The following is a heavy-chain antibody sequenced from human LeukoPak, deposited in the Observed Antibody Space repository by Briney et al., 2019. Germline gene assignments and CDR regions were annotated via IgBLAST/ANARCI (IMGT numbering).Heavy chain of an antibody. CDR3: AKAGYSYGSPFDY. V-gene: IGHV3-30*02. Sequence: GGSLRLSCAASEFTFSSYGMHWVRQAPGKGLEWVAFIRYDGSNKYYADSVKGRFTISRDNSKNTLYLQMNSLRAEDTAVYYCAKAGYSYGSPFDYWGQGTLVTVSS. CDR1: EFTFSSYG. J-gene: IGHJ4*02. CDR2: IRYDGSNK. D-gene: IGHD5-18*01.